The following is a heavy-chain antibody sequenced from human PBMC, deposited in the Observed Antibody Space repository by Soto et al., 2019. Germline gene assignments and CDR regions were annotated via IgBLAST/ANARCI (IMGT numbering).Heavy chain of an antibody. Sequence: XGSLRLACAASGFTFDFYSLAWVRQAPGKGLDWVSGISVNGRTNYADSVKGRFTISRDNSKNMVFLQMDTLRAEETALYYCTKAGGWYYYDSSGPPDASHVWGQGTMVTVSS. V-gene: IGHV3-23*01. CDR3: TKAGGWYYYDSSGPPDASHV. J-gene: IGHJ3*01. CDR1: GFTFDFYS. D-gene: IGHD3-22*01. CDR2: ISVNGRT.